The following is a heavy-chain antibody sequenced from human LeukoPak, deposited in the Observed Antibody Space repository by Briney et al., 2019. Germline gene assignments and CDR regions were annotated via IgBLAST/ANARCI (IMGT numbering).Heavy chain of an antibody. J-gene: IGHJ2*01. CDR2: ITGSTTWT. CDR3: ARDLVSSGTGYFDL. V-gene: IGHV3-23*01. Sequence: GGSLRLSCEASGFTFGNFGMTWVRQAPGKGLQWVSGITGSTTWTYYAASVKGRFTVSRDNSQNTLHLQMNSLRADDTAVYYCARDLVSSGTGYFDLWGSGTLVTVSS. CDR1: GFTFGNFG. D-gene: IGHD3-10*01.